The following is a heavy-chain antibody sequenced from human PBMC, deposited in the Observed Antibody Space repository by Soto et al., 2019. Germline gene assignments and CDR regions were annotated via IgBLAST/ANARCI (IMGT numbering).Heavy chain of an antibody. D-gene: IGHD2-8*01. CDR1: GGSISSYY. Sequence: SETLSLTCTVSGGSISSYYWSWIRQPPGKGLEWIGYIYYSGSTNYNPSLKSRVTISVDTSKNQFSLKLSSVTAADTAVYYCARDIMGTNYYYYGMEVWGQGTTVTVSS. V-gene: IGHV4-59*01. CDR3: ARDIMGTNYYYYGMEV. CDR2: IYYSGST. J-gene: IGHJ6*02.